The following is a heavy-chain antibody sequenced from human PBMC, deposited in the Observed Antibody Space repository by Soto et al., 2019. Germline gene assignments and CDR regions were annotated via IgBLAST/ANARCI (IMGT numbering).Heavy chain of an antibody. CDR2: TYYRSKWYN. CDR1: GDSVSSKSAA. V-gene: IGHV6-1*01. D-gene: IGHD6-6*01. CDR3: ARGGIAASLSDFDI. Sequence: SQTLSLTCAISGDSVSSKSAAWNWIRQSPSRGLEWLGRTYYRSKWYNDYAVSVKSRITINPDTSKNQFSLQLNSVTPEDTAVYYCARGGIAASLSDFDIWGQGTMVTVS. J-gene: IGHJ3*02.